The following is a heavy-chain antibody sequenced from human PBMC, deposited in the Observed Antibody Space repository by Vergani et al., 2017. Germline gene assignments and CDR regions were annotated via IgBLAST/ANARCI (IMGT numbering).Heavy chain of an antibody. V-gene: IGHV3-33*08. Sequence: QLVESGGDLVQPGGSLRLSCETSGLMFNNYGMHWVRQAPGKGLEWVAVISSDGSNKHYADSVKGRFTISRDNAKNSLYLEMNSLRVEDTAVYFCARSLVAGKGGYWGQGTRVAVSS. CDR3: ARSLVAGKGGY. J-gene: IGHJ4*02. CDR1: GLMFNNYG. CDR2: ISSDGSNK. D-gene: IGHD6-19*01.